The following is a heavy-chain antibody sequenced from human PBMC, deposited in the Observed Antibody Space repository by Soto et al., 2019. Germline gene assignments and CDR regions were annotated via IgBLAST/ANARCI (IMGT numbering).Heavy chain of an antibody. CDR2: ISGSGGST. Sequence: PGGSLRLSCAASGFTFSSYAMSWVRQAPGKGLEWVSAISGSGGSTYYADSVKGRFTISRDNSKNTLYLQMNSLRAEDTAVYYCAKDRWDIVLMVYAILLDYWGRGTLVTVSS. V-gene: IGHV3-23*01. J-gene: IGHJ4*02. D-gene: IGHD2-8*01. CDR3: AKDRWDIVLMVYAILLDY. CDR1: GFTFSSYA.